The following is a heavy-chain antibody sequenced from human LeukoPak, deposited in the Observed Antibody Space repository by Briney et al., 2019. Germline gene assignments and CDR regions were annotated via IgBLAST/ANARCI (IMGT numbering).Heavy chain of an antibody. D-gene: IGHD6-19*01. Sequence: SGGSLRLSCTASGFTFNKYAMSWLRQPPGKGLEWVSLISTSGRTHYADSVKGRFTISRDNSKNTLYLQMNTLRVDDTAIYYCAKDLDSSGSYESPGDYWGQGTQVTVSS. V-gene: IGHV3-23*01. CDR2: ISTSGRT. J-gene: IGHJ4*02. CDR3: AKDLDSSGSYESPGDY. CDR1: GFTFNKYA.